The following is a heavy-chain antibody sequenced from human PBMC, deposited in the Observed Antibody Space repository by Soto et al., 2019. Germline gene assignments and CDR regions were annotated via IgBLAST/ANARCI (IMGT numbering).Heavy chain of an antibody. CDR1: GYTFLRYD. CDR3: ARGGMAKFTVTRSSRAFDL. V-gene: IGHV1-46*01. D-gene: IGHD4-17*01. CDR2: ITPSADST. J-gene: IGHJ3*01. Sequence: QLQLPQSGDDVKKPGASVILSCKDSGYTFLRYDMHWVRQATGQGLVWMGVITPSADSTTYAHKFQCRVTLTSDTSTSAVDFELSTLRSDDTAVYYCARGGMAKFTVTRSSRAFDLWDQGAMVTVSS.